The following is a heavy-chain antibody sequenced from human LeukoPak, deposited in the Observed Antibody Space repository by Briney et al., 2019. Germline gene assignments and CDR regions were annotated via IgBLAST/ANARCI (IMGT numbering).Heavy chain of an antibody. J-gene: IGHJ3*02. CDR1: GYTFTSYG. D-gene: IGHD3-22*01. V-gene: IGHV1-18*01. CDR3: ARVHIASPYYDSSGYYYGEDAFDI. Sequence: ASVKVSCKASGYTFTSYGISWVRQAPGQGLEWMGWISAYNGNTNYAQKLQGRVTMTTDTSTSTAYMELRSLRSDDTAVYYCARVHIASPYYDSSGYYYGEDAFDIWGQGTMVTVSS. CDR2: ISAYNGNT.